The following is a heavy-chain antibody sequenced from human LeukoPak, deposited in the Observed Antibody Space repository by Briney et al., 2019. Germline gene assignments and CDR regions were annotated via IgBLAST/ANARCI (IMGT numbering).Heavy chain of an antibody. CDR3: ARDRTKPPNAFDI. CDR1: GGSISSYY. D-gene: IGHD2-8*01. CDR2: IYYSGST. V-gene: IGHV4-59*01. J-gene: IGHJ3*02. Sequence: PSETLSLTCTVSGGSISSYYWSWIRQPPGKGLEWIGYIYYSGSTNYNPSLKSRVTISVDTSKNQFSLKLSSVTAADTAVYYCARDRTKPPNAFDIWGQGTMVTVSS.